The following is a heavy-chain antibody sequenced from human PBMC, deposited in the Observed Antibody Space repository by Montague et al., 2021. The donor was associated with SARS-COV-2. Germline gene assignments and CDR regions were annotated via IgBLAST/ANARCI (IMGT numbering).Heavy chain of an antibody. V-gene: IGHV4-34*01. J-gene: IGHJ5*02. CDR3: ARGLRLCNVGSCYFAWFDP. Sequence: SETLSLTCAVYTESFSGNSFSTYYWSWIRQPPGKGLEWIGEINHSGTTNYNPSLESRFSISVDTSKNQFSLRLISVTAAVTAVYYCARGLRLCNVGSCYFAWFDPWGQGTPVTVSA. CDR1: TESFSGNS. D-gene: IGHD2-15*01. CDR2: INHSGTT.